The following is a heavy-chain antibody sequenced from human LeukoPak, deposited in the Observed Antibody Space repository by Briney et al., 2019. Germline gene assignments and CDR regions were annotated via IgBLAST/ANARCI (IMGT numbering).Heavy chain of an antibody. D-gene: IGHD5-12*01. CDR3: ASGVATIPSPFDY. Sequence: PVKVSCKASGGTFSSHAISWVRQAPGQGLDWMGGIIPIFGTANYAQKFQGRVTITADESTSTAYMELSSLRSEDTAVYYCASGVATIPSPFDYWGQGTLVTVSS. V-gene: IGHV1-69*01. J-gene: IGHJ4*02. CDR2: IIPIFGTA. CDR1: GGTFSSHA.